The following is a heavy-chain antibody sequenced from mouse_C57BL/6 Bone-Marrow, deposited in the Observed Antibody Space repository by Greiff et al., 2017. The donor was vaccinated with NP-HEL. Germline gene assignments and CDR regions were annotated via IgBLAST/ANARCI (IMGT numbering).Heavy chain of an antibody. V-gene: IGHV1-42*01. Sequence: EVQLQQSGPELVKPGASVKISCKASGYSFTGYYMNWVKQSPEKSLEWIGEINPSTGGTTYNQKFKAKATLTVDKSSSTAYMQLKSLTSEDSAVYDGASWTAQATDYYAMDYWGQGTSVTVSS. D-gene: IGHD3-2*02. CDR2: INPSTGGT. J-gene: IGHJ4*01. CDR3: ASWTAQATDYYAMDY. CDR1: GYSFTGYY.